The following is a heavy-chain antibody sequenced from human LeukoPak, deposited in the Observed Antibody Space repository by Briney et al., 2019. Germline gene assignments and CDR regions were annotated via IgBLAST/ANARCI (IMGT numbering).Heavy chain of an antibody. CDR2: ISWNGNSI. CDR1: GFIFDDYA. Sequence: AGMSLRLSCAASGFIFDDYAIHWVRQAPGKGLEWVSGISWNGNSIAYAESVKGRFTISRDNAKNSLYLQMNSLRAEDTALYYCAKTQGYYDAWGQGALVTVSS. D-gene: IGHD2-15*01. CDR3: AKTQGYYDA. J-gene: IGHJ5*02. V-gene: IGHV3-9*01.